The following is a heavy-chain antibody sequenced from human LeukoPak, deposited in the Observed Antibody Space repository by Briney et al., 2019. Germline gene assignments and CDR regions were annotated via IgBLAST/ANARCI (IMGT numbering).Heavy chain of an antibody. CDR3: ARDRDFWSGYSMCYFDY. CDR2: IKQDGSEK. Sequence: GGSLRLSCAASGFTFSSYWMSWVRQAPGKGLEWVANIKQDGSEKYYVDSVKGRFTISRDNAKNSLYLQMNSLRAEDTAVYYCARDRDFWSGYSMCYFDYWGQGTLVTVSS. J-gene: IGHJ4*02. D-gene: IGHD3-3*01. CDR1: GFTFSSYW. V-gene: IGHV3-7*01.